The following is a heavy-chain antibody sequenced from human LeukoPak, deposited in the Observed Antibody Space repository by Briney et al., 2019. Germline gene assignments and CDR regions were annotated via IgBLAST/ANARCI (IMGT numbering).Heavy chain of an antibody. D-gene: IGHD5-18*01. CDR1: GYTFTNFG. CDR2: ISAYNGNT. V-gene: IGHV1-18*01. J-gene: IGHJ4*02. Sequence: GASVKVSCKASGYTFTNFGISWVRQAPGQGLEWMGWISAYNGNTNYPQRLQGRVTMTTDTSTSTAYMELRSLRSDDTAVYYCARETSYSCHDYWGQGTLVTVSS. CDR3: ARETSYSCHDY.